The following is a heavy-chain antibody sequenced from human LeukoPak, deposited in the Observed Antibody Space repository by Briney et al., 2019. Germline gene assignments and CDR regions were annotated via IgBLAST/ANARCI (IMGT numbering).Heavy chain of an antibody. CDR1: GGSINTGDYY. CDR2: IYYNGNT. CDR3: ARDKREWLRPTSRAFDI. V-gene: IGHV4-30-4*01. J-gene: IGHJ3*02. Sequence: SETLSLTCIVSGGSINTGDYYWSWIRQPPGKGLEWIGYIYYNGNTYYNLSLKTRLTLSVDPSKNQFSLQVNSVTAADTAVYYCARDKREWLRPTSRAFDIWGQGTMVTVSS. D-gene: IGHD5-12*01.